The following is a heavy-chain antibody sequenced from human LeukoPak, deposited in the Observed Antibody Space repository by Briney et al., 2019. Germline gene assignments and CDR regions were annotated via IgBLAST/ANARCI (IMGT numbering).Heavy chain of an antibody. J-gene: IGHJ2*01. CDR3: ARDVTAMVTSWYFDL. V-gene: IGHV4-31*03. CDR1: GGSISSGGYF. D-gene: IGHD5-18*01. Sequence: SQTLSLTCTVSGGSISSGGYFWSWLRQHPGKGLEWIGYIYYSGSTYYNPSLKSRVTISVDTSKNQFSLKLSSVTAADTAVYYCARDVTAMVTSWYFDLWGRGTLVTVSS. CDR2: IYYSGST.